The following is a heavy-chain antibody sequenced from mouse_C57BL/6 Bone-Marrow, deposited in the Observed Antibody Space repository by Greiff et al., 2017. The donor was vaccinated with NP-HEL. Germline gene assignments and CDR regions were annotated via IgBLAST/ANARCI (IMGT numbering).Heavy chain of an antibody. J-gene: IGHJ2*01. CDR1: GYTFTSYG. D-gene: IGHD2-3*01. CDR2: IYPRSGNT. V-gene: IGHV1-81*01. Sequence: QVQLQQSGAELARPGASVKLSCKASGYTFTSYGISWVKQRPGQGLEWIGEIYPRSGNTYYIEKFKGKATLTADKSSSIAYMALRSLTSEDSAVYLCARCFDGYYAYCWGKGTTLTVSS. CDR3: ARCFDGYYAYC.